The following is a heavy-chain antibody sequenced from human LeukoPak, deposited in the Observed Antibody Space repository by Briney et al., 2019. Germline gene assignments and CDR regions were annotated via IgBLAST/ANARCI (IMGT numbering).Heavy chain of an antibody. D-gene: IGHD2-15*01. V-gene: IGHV1-69*04. CDR3: ASPVVYYYYGMDV. Sequence: SVKVSCKASGGTFSSYAISWVRQAPGQGLEWMGRIIPILGIANYAQKFQGRVTITADNPTSTAYMELSSLRSEDTAVYYCASPVVYYYYGMDVWGQGTTVTVSS. CDR2: IIPILGIA. J-gene: IGHJ6*02. CDR1: GGTFSSYA.